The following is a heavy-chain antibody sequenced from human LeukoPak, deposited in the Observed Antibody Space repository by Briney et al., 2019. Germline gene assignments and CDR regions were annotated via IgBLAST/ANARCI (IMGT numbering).Heavy chain of an antibody. J-gene: IGHJ5*02. D-gene: IGHD2-15*01. Sequence: GGSLRLSCAASGFTFSSYEMNWVRQAPGKGLEWVSYISSSGSTIYYADSVKGRFTISRDNAKNSLYLQMNSLRAEDTAVYYCARISGGEDWFDPWGQGTLVTVSS. CDR2: ISSSGSTI. CDR1: GFTFSSYE. CDR3: ARISGGEDWFDP. V-gene: IGHV3-48*03.